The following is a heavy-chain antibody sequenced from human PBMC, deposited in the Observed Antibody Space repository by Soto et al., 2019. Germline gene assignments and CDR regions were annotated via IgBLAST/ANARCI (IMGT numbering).Heavy chain of an antibody. Sequence: GESLNLSCKASGYSFSPYCIGCVRQLPGKGLEWMGIIYPGDSDTRYSPSFQGQVTISADKSISTAYLQWSSLKASDTAMYYCARPTRYSSGWYGNYWGQGNLVTVSS. CDR2: IYPGDSDT. J-gene: IGHJ4*02. D-gene: IGHD6-19*01. CDR3: ARPTRYSSGWYGNY. V-gene: IGHV5-51*01. CDR1: GYSFSPYC.